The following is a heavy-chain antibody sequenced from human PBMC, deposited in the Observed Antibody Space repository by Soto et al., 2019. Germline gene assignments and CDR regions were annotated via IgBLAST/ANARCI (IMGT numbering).Heavy chain of an antibody. CDR3: ARSSSYYGSGSYYLDSY. Sequence: QVQLVQSGAEVKKPGASVKVSCKASGYTFTSYAMHWVRQAPGQRLEWMGWINAGNGNTKYSQKFQGRVTITRDTSASTAYMELSSLRSEDTAVYYCARSSSYYGSGSYYLDSYWGQGTLVTVSS. D-gene: IGHD3-10*01. J-gene: IGHJ4*02. CDR1: GYTFTSYA. V-gene: IGHV1-3*01. CDR2: INAGNGNT.